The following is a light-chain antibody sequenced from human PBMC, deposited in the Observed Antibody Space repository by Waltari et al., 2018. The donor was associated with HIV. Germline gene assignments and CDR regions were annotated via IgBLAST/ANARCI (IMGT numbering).Light chain of an antibody. J-gene: IGKJ4*01. Sequence: SWLAWYQQRPGKAPKLLIYDISTLESGVPSRFSGSGSGTDFTLTINSLQPEDFTTYYCQQSNIFPLTFGGGTKVEIK. CDR1: SW. V-gene: IGKV1-12*01. CDR2: DIS. CDR3: QQSNIFPLT.